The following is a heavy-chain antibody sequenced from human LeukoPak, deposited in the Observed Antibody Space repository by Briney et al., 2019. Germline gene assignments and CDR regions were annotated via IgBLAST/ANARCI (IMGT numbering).Heavy chain of an antibody. J-gene: IGHJ4*01. CDR1: GFTLSSYA. CDR2: INWIGGST. Sequence: GGSLRLSCAASGFTLSSYAMSWVRQVPGKGLEWVSGINWIGGSTGYGDSVKGRFTISRDNAKNLLYLQMNSLRPEDTAVYYCSFSLNYWGQGTLVTVSS. V-gene: IGHV3-20*04. CDR3: SFSLNY.